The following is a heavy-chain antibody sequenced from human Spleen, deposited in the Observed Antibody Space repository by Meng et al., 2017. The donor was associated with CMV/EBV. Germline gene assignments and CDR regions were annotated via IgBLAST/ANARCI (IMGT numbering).Heavy chain of an antibody. J-gene: IGHJ4*02. CDR3: AKPPRNYNSNWYTYSFAY. D-gene: IGHD1-7*01. V-gene: IGHV3-23*01. CDR2: ISTSGDNT. CDR1: GFIFSDFT. Sequence: GESLKISCSTSGFIFSDFTMHWVRQPPGKGLEWVSAISTSGDNTNYVDSVKGRFTISRDNSKNTLFLQMNSLRAEDTAVYYCAKPPRNYNSNWYTYSFAYWGQGTLVTVSS.